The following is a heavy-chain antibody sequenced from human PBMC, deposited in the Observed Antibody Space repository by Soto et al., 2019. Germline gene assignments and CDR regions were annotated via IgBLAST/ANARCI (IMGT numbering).Heavy chain of an antibody. CDR3: ARGGGSDSFDY. CDR1: GASITFGGYS. CDR2: INHLETT. D-gene: IGHD1-26*01. Sequence: SETPSLTCPVSGASITFGGYSWSWIRQTPGKGLEWIGYINHLETTFYNPSFESRLTLSIDRAKNQFSLKLHSMSAADRAVYFCARGGGSDSFDYWGQGILVTVSS. J-gene: IGHJ4*02. V-gene: IGHV4-30-2*01.